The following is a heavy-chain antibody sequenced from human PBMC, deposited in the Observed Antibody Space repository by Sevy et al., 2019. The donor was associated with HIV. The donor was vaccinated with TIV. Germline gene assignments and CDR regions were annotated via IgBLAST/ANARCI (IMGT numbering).Heavy chain of an antibody. CDR1: GFTFSNYD. Sequence: GGSLRLSCAASGFTFSNYDMHWVRQATGKGLEWVSAIGTAGDTYYQGSVKGRFTISRENAKNSVYLQMNSLRAGDTAVYYCARGGDIVVVPTVWGYMDVWGKGTTVTVSS. J-gene: IGHJ6*03. CDR2: IGTAGDT. CDR3: ARGGDIVVVPTVWGYMDV. V-gene: IGHV3-13*01. D-gene: IGHD2-2*01.